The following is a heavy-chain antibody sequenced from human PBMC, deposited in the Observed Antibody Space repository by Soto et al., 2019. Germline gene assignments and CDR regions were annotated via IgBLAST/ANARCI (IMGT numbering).Heavy chain of an antibody. D-gene: IGHD2-15*01. CDR2: IFYTGTT. Sequence: XTLSIPGSVSGGSLNYNSYDWGWIHQHPGKGLEWVGGIFYTGTTYYSPSLKDRLTISVDTSKNSFSLNMTSVTAADTAVYFCARLVVVAPVANAWGQGTLGTVSS. J-gene: IGHJ5*02. CDR3: ARLVVVAPVANA. V-gene: IGHV4-39*02. CDR1: GGSLNYNSYD.